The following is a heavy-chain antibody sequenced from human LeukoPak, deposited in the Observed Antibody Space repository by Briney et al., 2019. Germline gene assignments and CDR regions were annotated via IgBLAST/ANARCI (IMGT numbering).Heavy chain of an antibody. V-gene: IGHV3-23*01. Sequence: GGSLRLSCVASGFTFRNYAMSWVRQAPGKGLEWVSAISASGGSTDYADSVKGRFTISRDNSKNTLYLQMNSLRAEDTTVYYCAQNYGGTLYWGQGTLVTVSS. CDR1: GFTFRNYA. CDR2: ISASGGST. D-gene: IGHD4-23*01. J-gene: IGHJ4*02. CDR3: AQNYGGTLY.